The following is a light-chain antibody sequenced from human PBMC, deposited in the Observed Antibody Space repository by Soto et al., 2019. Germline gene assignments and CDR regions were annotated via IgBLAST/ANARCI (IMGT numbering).Light chain of an antibody. CDR1: QSVSNN. V-gene: IGKV3-15*01. CDR2: GAS. CDR3: QQYNDWPRT. J-gene: IGKJ1*01. Sequence: TQSPGTLSLSPGERATLSCRASQSVSNNLAWYQQKPGQAPRLLIYGASTRATGIPARFSGSGSGTEFTLTISSLQSEDFAVYYCQQYNDWPRTFGQGTKVDIK.